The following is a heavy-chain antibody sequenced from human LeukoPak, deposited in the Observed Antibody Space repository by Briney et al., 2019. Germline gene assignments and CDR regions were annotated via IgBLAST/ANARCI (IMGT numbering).Heavy chain of an antibody. Sequence: ASVKVSCKASGGTFSSYAISWVRQAPGQGLEWMGWINPNSGGTNYAQKFQGRVTMTRDTSISTAYMELSRLRSDDTAVYYCARTFAEWRNNDAFDIWGQGTMVTVSS. CDR1: GGTFSSYA. V-gene: IGHV1-2*02. CDR3: ARTFAEWRNNDAFDI. D-gene: IGHD1/OR15-1a*01. J-gene: IGHJ3*02. CDR2: INPNSGGT.